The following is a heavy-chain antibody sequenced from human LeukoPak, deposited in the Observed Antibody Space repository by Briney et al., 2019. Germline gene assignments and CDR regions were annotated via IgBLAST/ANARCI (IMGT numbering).Heavy chain of an antibody. CDR1: GGSIISYY. J-gene: IGHJ3*02. Sequence: ASETLSLTCTVSGGSIISYYWSWIRQPPGKGLEWIGYIHYSGSTNYNPSLKSRVTISVDTSKNQFSLKLSSVTAADTAVYYYARTGEIVSDAFDIWGQGTMVTVSS. CDR3: ARTGEIVSDAFDI. D-gene: IGHD1-14*01. CDR2: IHYSGST. V-gene: IGHV4-59*01.